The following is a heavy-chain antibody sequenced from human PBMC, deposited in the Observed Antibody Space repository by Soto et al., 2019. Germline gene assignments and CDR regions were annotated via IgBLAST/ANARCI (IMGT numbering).Heavy chain of an antibody. CDR3: ARGHITGTTYYYYGMDV. J-gene: IGHJ6*02. CDR2: IIPIFGTA. CDR1: GGAFSSYA. D-gene: IGHD1-20*01. Sequence: SVKVSWKASGGAFSSYAISWVRQAPGQGLEWMGGIIPIFGTANYAQKFQGRVTITADESTSTAYMELSSLRSEDTAVYYCARGHITGTTYYYYGMDVWGQGTTVTVSS. V-gene: IGHV1-69*13.